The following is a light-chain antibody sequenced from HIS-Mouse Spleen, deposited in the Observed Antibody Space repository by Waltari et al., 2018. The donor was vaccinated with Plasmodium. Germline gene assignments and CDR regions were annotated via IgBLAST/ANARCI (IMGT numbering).Light chain of an antibody. CDR3: QQSYSTLT. CDR2: AAS. J-gene: IGKJ1*01. CDR1: QSISNY. Sequence: DIQMTQSPSSLSASLRDRVTITCRASQSISNYFNWYKKKPRKARTFLIDAASTLQIGVPARFGGSGSGTDFTLTISSLQPEDFATYYCQQSYSTLTFGQGTKVEIK. V-gene: IGKV1-39*01.